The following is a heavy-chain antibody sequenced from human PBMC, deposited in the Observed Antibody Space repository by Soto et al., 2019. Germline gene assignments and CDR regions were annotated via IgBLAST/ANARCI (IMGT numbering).Heavy chain of an antibody. CDR3: ARALPYDILTGYQFHMDV. CDR2: IYHSGST. J-gene: IGHJ6*01. Sequence: TSETLSLTCAVSGGSISSGGYSWSWIRQPPGKGLEWIGYIYHSGSTYYNPSLKSRVTISVDRSKNQFSLKLSSVTAADTAVYYCARALPYDILTGYQFHMDVWGQGTTVTVSS. V-gene: IGHV4-30-2*01. D-gene: IGHD3-9*01. CDR1: GGSISSGGYS.